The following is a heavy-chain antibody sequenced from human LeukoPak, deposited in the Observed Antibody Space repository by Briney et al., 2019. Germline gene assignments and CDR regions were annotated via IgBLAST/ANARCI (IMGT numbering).Heavy chain of an antibody. CDR1: GYTFTKYY. Sequence: ASVKVSCKTSGYTFTKYYLHWVRQAPGQGLEWMGWTNPQSGGTNYVQKFQARVTMTRDTSISTAYMELSRLTSDDTAIYYCATWSYNSSSSYHYSGMDVWGQGTTVTVSS. CDR2: TNPQSGGT. J-gene: IGHJ6*02. V-gene: IGHV1-2*02. D-gene: IGHD3-22*01. CDR3: ATWSYNSSSSYHYSGMDV.